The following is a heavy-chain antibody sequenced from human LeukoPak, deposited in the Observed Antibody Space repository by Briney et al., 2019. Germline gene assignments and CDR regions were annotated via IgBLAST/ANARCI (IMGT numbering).Heavy chain of an antibody. D-gene: IGHD3-16*01. Sequence: PGESLKISCKGSGYSFTSYWIGWVRQMPGKGLEWMGIIYPGDSDTRYSPSFQGQVNISVDKSINTAYLHWSSLKASDTAIYYCARHGGEAVVGYFWGLDYWGQGTLVTVSS. CDR2: IYPGDSDT. CDR3: ARHGGEAVVGYFWGLDY. CDR1: GYSFTSYW. J-gene: IGHJ4*02. V-gene: IGHV5-51*01.